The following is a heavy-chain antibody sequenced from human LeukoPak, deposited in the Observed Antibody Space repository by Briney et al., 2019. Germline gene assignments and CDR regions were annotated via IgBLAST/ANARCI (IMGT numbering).Heavy chain of an antibody. CDR2: ISGSGGST. V-gene: IGHV3-23*01. D-gene: IGHD1-1*01. J-gene: IGHJ4*02. CDR3: AKDDELASGGIDY. CDR1: GFTFSSYA. Sequence: GGSLRLSCAASGFTFSSYAMSWVRQAPGKGLEWVSAISGSGGSTYYADSVKGRFTISRDNSKNTLYPQMNSLRAEDTAVYYCAKDDELASGGIDYWGQGTLVTVSS.